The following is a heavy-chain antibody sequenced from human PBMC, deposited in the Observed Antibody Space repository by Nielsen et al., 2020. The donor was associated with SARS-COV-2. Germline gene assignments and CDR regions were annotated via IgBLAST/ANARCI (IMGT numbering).Heavy chain of an antibody. CDR1: GFTFSSYA. Sequence: GESLKISCAASGFTFSSYAMSWVRQAPGKGLEWVSSISSSSSYIYYADSVKGRFTISRDNAKNSLYLQMNSLRAEDTAVYYCARGYSSGWYVGDYWGQGTLVTVSS. CDR2: ISSSSSYI. V-gene: IGHV3-21*01. J-gene: IGHJ4*02. CDR3: ARGYSSGWYVGDY. D-gene: IGHD6-19*01.